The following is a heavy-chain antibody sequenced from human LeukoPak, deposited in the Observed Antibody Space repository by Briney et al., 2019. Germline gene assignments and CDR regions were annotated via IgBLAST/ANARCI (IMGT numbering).Heavy chain of an antibody. Sequence: ASVKLSCKSTGGTFSTFPVSWVRHAPGQGLEWMGIINPSGGSTSYAQKFQGRVTMTRDTSTSTVYMELSSLRSEDTAVYYCARGRDIVVVPAAYHAFDIWGQGTMVTVSS. J-gene: IGHJ3*02. CDR3: ARGRDIVVVPAAYHAFDI. CDR2: INPSGGST. D-gene: IGHD2-2*01. V-gene: IGHV1-46*01. CDR1: GGTFSTFP.